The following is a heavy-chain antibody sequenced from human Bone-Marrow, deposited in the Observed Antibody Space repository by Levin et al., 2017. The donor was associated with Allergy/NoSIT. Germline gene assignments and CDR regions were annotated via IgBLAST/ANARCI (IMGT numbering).Heavy chain of an antibody. CDR1: DGSFHSYY. J-gene: IGHJ4*02. Sequence: SQTLSLTCAIYDGSFHSYYWTWIRPPPGKGLDWIGEISHSGSTRYNPSLESRVTISVDKSKNQFSLRLSSVTAADTGVYYCARIVSRGNSDYWGQGTLVTVSS. CDR2: ISHSGST. D-gene: IGHD2-15*01. V-gene: IGHV4-34*01. CDR3: ARIVSRGNSDY.